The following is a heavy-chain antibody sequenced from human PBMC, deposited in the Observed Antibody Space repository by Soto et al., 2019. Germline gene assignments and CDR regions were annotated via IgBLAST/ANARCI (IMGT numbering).Heavy chain of an antibody. V-gene: IGHV4-39*01. J-gene: IGHJ5*02. CDR1: GGSISRSTYY. D-gene: IGHD2-2*02. CDR2: IYYSGST. CDR3: ARQVPAAIRLGWFDP. Sequence: SETLSLPCTVSGGSISRSTYYWGWIRQPPGKGLEWSGSIYYSGSTYYSPSLKSRVTISVDTSKDQFSLKLSSVTAADTAVYYCARQVPAAIRLGWFDPWGQGTLVTVSS.